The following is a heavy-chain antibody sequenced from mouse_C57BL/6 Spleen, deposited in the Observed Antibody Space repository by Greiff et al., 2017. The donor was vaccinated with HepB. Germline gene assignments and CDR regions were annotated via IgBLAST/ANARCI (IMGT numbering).Heavy chain of an antibody. CDR2: INYDGSST. D-gene: IGHD1-1*01. CDR3: ARDRHYYGSSRAMDY. J-gene: IGHJ4*01. V-gene: IGHV5-16*01. CDR1: GFTFSDYY. Sequence: EVHLVESEGGLVQPGSSMKLSCTASGFTFSDYYMAWVRQVPEKGLEWVANINYDGSSTYYLDSLKSRFIISRDNAKNILYLQMSSLKSEDTATYYCARDRHYYGSSRAMDYWGQGTSVTVSS.